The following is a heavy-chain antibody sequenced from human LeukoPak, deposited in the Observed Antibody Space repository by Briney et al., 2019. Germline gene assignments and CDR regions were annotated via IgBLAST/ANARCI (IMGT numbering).Heavy chain of an antibody. V-gene: IGHV4-30-2*01. J-gene: IGHJ4*02. CDR2: IYHSGST. D-gene: IGHD5-12*01. CDR1: GGSISSSSYY. CDR3: AREADIRVATIRRHYYFDY. Sequence: PSETLSLTCTVSGGSISSSSYYWGWIRQPPGKGLEWIGYIYHSGSTYYNPSLKSRVTISVDRSKNQFSLKLSSVTAADTAVYYCAREADIRVATIRRHYYFDYWGQGTLVTVSS.